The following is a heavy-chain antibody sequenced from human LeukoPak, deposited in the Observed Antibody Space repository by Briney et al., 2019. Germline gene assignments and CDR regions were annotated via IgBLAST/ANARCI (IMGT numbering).Heavy chain of an antibody. Sequence: SATLSLTCTVSGGSLTHYSRRWIRQPAGKGLEWIGRIYTTGSTNYNAAPRSRVTMSLDTSKNQFSLSLNSVSAADTGVYYCARDRSYDSTGYYNFDCWGQGTLVTVSS. J-gene: IGHJ4*02. D-gene: IGHD3-22*01. CDR2: IYTTGST. V-gene: IGHV4-4*07. CDR3: ARDRSYDSTGYYNFDC. CDR1: GGSLTHYS.